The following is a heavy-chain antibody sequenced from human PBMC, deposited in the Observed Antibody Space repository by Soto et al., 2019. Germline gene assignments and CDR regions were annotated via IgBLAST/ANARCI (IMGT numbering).Heavy chain of an antibody. J-gene: IGHJ6*02. CDR1: GFTFDDYA. V-gene: IGHV3-9*01. CDR2: ISWNSGSI. Sequence: GGSLRLSCAASGFTFDDYAMHWVRQAPGKGLEWVSGISWNSGSIGYADSVKGRFTISRDNAKNSLYLQMNSLRAEDTALYYCAKDIMRGWYYDSSGTKGDYYYYYGMDVWGQGTTVTVSS. D-gene: IGHD3-22*01. CDR3: AKDIMRGWYYDSSGTKGDYYYYYGMDV.